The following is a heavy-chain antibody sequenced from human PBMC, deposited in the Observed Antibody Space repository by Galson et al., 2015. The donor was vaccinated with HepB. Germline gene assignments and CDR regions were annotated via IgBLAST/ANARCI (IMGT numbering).Heavy chain of an antibody. V-gene: IGHV3-48*02. CDR3: ARTTGSGYSGSFGAFDI. CDR2: ISSSSSTI. Sequence: SLRLSCAASGFTFSSYSMNWVRQAPGKGLEWVSYISSSSSTIYYADSVKGRFTISRDNAKNSLYLQMNSLRDEDTAVYYCARTTGSGYSGSFGAFDIWGQGTMVTVSS. J-gene: IGHJ3*02. D-gene: IGHD5-12*01. CDR1: GFTFSSYS.